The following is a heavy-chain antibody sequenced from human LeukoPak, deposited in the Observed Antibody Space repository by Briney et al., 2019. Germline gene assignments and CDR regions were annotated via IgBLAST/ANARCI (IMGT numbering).Heavy chain of an antibody. D-gene: IGHD6-19*01. CDR1: VLTFSSYS. CDR3: AKDLRAIAVAGQAFDY. Sequence: GGSLRLSCAASVLTFSSYSMSWVRQARGKGLEWVSAISGSGGSTYYADSVKGRFTISRDNSKNTLYLQMNSLRAEDTAVYYCAKDLRAIAVAGQAFDYWGQGTLVTVSS. V-gene: IGHV3-23*01. CDR2: ISGSGGST. J-gene: IGHJ4*02.